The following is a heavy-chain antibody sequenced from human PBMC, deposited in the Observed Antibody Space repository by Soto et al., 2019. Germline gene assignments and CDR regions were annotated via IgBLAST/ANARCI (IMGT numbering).Heavy chain of an antibody. D-gene: IGHD2-2*01. Sequence: GGSLRLSCAASGFTFSTYTMNWVRQAPGKGLEWVSSISSGSGYIYYADSVKGRFTISRDNAKNSLYLQMNSLRAEDTAVYYCARERDIVVVPAASGLGYWGQGTLVTVSS. V-gene: IGHV3-21*01. CDR2: ISSGSGYI. CDR1: GFTFSTYT. J-gene: IGHJ4*02. CDR3: ARERDIVVVPAASGLGY.